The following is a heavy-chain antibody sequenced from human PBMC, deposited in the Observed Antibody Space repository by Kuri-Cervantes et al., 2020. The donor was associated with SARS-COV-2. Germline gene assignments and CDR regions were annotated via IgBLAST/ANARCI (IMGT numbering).Heavy chain of an antibody. V-gene: IGHV3-30*10. D-gene: IGHD2/OR15-2a*01. CDR2: ISSGGNNL. CDR1: GFPLTSFP. J-gene: IGHJ6*02. Sequence: GGSLRLSCRALGFPLTSFPVYWVRQAPGKGLQWLAIISSGGNNLHYIDSVKGRFSLSRDNSMNTVFLQMDSLRMEDTGVYFCARVDRPVIGGRDHGLDVWGQGTAVTVS. CDR3: ARVDRPVIGGRDHGLDV.